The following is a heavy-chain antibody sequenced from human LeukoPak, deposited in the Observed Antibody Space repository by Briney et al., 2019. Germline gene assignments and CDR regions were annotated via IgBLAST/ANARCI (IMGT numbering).Heavy chain of an antibody. CDR3: ARDSADYYGSGSYGYYYYYYMDV. J-gene: IGHJ6*03. CDR2: INPSGGST. D-gene: IGHD3-10*01. CDR1: GYTFTSYY. V-gene: IGHV1-46*01. Sequence: GASVKVSCKASGYTFTSYYMHWVRQAPGQGLEWMGIINPSGGSTSYAQKFQGRVTMTRDMSTSTVYMELSSLRSEDTAVYYCARDSADYYGSGSYGYYYYYYMDVWGKGTTVTVSS.